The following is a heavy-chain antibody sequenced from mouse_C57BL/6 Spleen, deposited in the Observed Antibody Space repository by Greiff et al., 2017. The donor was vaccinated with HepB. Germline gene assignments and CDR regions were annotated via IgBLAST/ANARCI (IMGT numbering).Heavy chain of an antibody. D-gene: IGHD2-3*01. V-gene: IGHV1-81*01. CDR1: GYTFTSYG. CDR2: IYPRSGNT. Sequence: VQLQQSGAELARPGASVKLSCKASGYTFTSYGISWVKQRTGQGLEWIGEIYPRSGNTYYNEKFKGKATLTADNSSSTAYMELRSLTSEDSAVYFCGRRLLYDGYYTRFAYWGQGTLVTVSA. J-gene: IGHJ3*01. CDR3: GRRLLYDGYYTRFAY.